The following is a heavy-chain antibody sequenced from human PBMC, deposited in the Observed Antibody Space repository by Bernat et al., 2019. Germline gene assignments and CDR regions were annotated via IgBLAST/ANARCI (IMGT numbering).Heavy chain of an antibody. V-gene: IGHV3-21*05. CDR3: ARAKTDCTGGVCLDY. CDR2: ISSSSSYI. CDR1: GFTFSSYS. D-gene: IGHD2-8*02. Sequence: EVQLLESGGGLVQPGGSLRLSCAASGFTFSSYSMNWVRQAPGKGLEWVSYISSSSSYIYYADSVKGRFTISRDNAKNSLYLQMNSLRAEDTAVYYCARAKTDCTGGVCLDYWGQGTLVTVSS. J-gene: IGHJ4*02.